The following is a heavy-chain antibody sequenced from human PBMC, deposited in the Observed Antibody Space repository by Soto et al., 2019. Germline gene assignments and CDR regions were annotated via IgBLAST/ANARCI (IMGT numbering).Heavy chain of an antibody. CDR3: ARDPCGGSCHNRPFDI. V-gene: IGHV3-11*06. CDR1: GFTFSDYY. CDR2: ISSSSTYT. D-gene: IGHD2-15*01. J-gene: IGHJ3*02. Sequence: PGGSLRLSCAASGFTFSDYYMSWIRQAPGKGLEWVSYISSSSTYTIYADSVKGRFAISRDNAKNSLFLQMDSLRAEDTAVYYCARDPCGGSCHNRPFDIWGQGTMGTVSS.